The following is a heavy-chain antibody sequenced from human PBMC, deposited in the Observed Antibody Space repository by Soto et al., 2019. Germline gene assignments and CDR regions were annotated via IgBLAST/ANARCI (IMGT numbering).Heavy chain of an antibody. CDR1: GYTFTSYY. V-gene: IGHV1-46*01. Sequence: GSVKVACKAAGYTFTSYYMHGVRQAPGQGLEWMGIINPSGGSTSYAHKFQGRVTMNRDTSTSPVYMEPSSLRSEDTAVYYCARVRRSSGYYYGYWGQGTPVIVSS. D-gene: IGHD3-22*01. CDR2: INPSGGST. CDR3: ARVRRSSGYYYGY. J-gene: IGHJ4*02.